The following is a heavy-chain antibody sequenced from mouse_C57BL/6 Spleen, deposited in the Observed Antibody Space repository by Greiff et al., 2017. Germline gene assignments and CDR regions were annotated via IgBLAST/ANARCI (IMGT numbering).Heavy chain of an antibody. V-gene: IGHV1-55*01. CDR2: IYPGSGST. J-gene: IGHJ4*01. CDR3: ATGDYTKAMDY. CDR1: GYTFTSYW. Sequence: QVQLKQPGAELVKPGASVKMSCKASGYTFTSYWITWVKQRPGQGLEWIGDIYPGSGSTNYNEKFKSKATLTVDTSSSTAYMQLSSRTSEDSAVYYCATGDYTKAMDYWGQGTSVTVSS. D-gene: IGHD2-12*01.